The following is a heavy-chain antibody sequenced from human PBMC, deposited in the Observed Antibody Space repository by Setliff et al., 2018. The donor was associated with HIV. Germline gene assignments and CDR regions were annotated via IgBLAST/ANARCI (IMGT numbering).Heavy chain of an antibody. CDR2: IKNDESSA. CDR1: GFTFSNAW. D-gene: IGHD1-26*01. CDR3: ARILGASYYYAMDV. V-gene: IGHV3-74*01. J-gene: IGHJ6*02. Sequence: GGSLRLSCAASGFTFSNAWMSWVRQPPGEGLVWVSRIKNDESSASYADSVKGRFTVSRDNAKNTLYLQMNSLRVEDTAVYYCARILGASYYYAMDVWGQGTTVTVS.